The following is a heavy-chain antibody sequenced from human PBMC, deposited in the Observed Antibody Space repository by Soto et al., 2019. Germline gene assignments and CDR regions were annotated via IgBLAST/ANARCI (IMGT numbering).Heavy chain of an antibody. CDR2: ISDSGST. Sequence: EVQLLESGGALVQPGGSLRLSCAASGFTFSNHAMNWVRQAPGKGVEWVSTISDSGSTYYADSVKGRFTISRDNSKNTPHLQMTSLRAEDSAVYYCARDPGGHYCTSTSCLYFFYHWGQGTLVIVSS. CDR3: ARDPGGHYCTSTSCLYFFYH. D-gene: IGHD2-2*01. J-gene: IGHJ4*02. CDR1: GFTFSNHA. V-gene: IGHV3-23*01.